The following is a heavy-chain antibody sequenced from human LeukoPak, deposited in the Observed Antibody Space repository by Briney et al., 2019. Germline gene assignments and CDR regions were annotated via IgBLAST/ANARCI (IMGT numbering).Heavy chain of an antibody. CDR1: GYTFTSYD. J-gene: IGHJ6*03. V-gene: IGHV1-8*03. CDR3: ARGPYSSSWYVRYYYYYYMDV. Sequence: ASVKVSCKASGYTFTSYDINWVRQATGRGLEWMGWMNPNSGSTGYAQKFQGRVTITRNTSISTAYMELSSLRSEDTAVYYCARGPYSSSWYVRYYYYYYMDVWGRGTTVTVSS. D-gene: IGHD6-13*01. CDR2: MNPNSGST.